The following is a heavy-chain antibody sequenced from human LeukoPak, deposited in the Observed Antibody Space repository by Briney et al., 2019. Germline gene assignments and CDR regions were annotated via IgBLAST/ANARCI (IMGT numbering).Heavy chain of an antibody. CDR2: IIPIFGTA. J-gene: IGHJ4*02. D-gene: IGHD5-18*01. CDR1: GGTFSSHA. Sequence: GASVKVSCKASGGTFSSHAISWVRQAPGQGLEWMGGIIPIFGTANYAQKFHGRVTITADESTSTGYMELSSLRSEDTAVYYCASKRGYSYGLDYWGQGTLVTVSS. V-gene: IGHV1-69*13. CDR3: ASKRGYSYGLDY.